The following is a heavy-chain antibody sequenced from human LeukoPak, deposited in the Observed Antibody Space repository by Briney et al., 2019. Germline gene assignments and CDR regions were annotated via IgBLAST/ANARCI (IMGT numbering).Heavy chain of an antibody. V-gene: IGHV3-21*01. CDR3: ARLYRLFSSPFGY. Sequence: GGSLRLSCAASGFTFSSYSMNWVRQAPGKGLEWVSSISSSSSYIYYADSVKGRFTISRDNAKNSLYLQMNSLRAEDTAVYYCARLYRLFSSPFGYWGQGTLVTVSS. D-gene: IGHD2-2*01. J-gene: IGHJ4*02. CDR1: GFTFSSYS. CDR2: ISSSSSYI.